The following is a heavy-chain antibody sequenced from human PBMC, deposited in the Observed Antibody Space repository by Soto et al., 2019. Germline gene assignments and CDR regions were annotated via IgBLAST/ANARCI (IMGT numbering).Heavy chain of an antibody. CDR3: ARDRDAILTGYLMSGAFDI. Sequence: EVQLVESGGGLVQPGGSLRLSCAASGFTFSSYWMSWVRQAPGKGLEWVANIKQDGSEKYYVDSVKGRFTISRDNAKNSLYLQMNSLRAEDTAVYYCARDRDAILTGYLMSGAFDIWGQGTMVTVSS. CDR1: GFTFSSYW. CDR2: IKQDGSEK. D-gene: IGHD3-9*01. V-gene: IGHV3-7*01. J-gene: IGHJ3*02.